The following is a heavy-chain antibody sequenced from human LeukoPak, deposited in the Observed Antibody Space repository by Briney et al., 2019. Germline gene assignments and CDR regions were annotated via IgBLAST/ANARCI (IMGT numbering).Heavy chain of an antibody. CDR2: ISGSGGTT. D-gene: IGHD1-26*01. CDR1: RFTFSSYA. CDR3: TKSPGQGIVGSSPAYNYYMDV. J-gene: IGHJ6*03. Sequence: GGSLRLSCAASRFTFSSYAMSWVRQAPGKGLGWVSSISGSGGTTYYADSVRGRFTISRDNSKDTLYLQMNSLRAEDTAVYYCTKSPGQGIVGSSPAYNYYMDVWGKGTTVTVSS. V-gene: IGHV3-23*01.